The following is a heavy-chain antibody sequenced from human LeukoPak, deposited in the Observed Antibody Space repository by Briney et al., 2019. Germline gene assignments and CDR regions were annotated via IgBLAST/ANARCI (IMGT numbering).Heavy chain of an antibody. Sequence: PGGSLRLSCAASGFTFSSYWVSWVRQAPGKGLEWVANIREDGSEKYYVDSVKGRFTISRDNAKNSLYLQMNSLRAEDTAVYYCASFSGWYFDYWGQGTLVTVSS. J-gene: IGHJ4*02. D-gene: IGHD6-19*01. V-gene: IGHV3-7*01. CDR2: IREDGSEK. CDR3: ASFSGWYFDY. CDR1: GFTFSSYW.